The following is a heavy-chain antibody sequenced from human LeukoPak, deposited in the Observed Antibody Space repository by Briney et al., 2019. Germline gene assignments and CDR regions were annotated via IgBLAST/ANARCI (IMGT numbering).Heavy chain of an antibody. Sequence: PSETLSLTCNVSGGSISHYYWNWIRQTPGKGLEWIGYMEYSGSTDYNPSLKDRVTISADTSKNQFSLKINSVTAADTAVYYCASGNSPPMFGLDVWGHGTTVTVSS. V-gene: IGHV4-59*01. CDR3: ASGNSPPMFGLDV. J-gene: IGHJ6*02. CDR2: MEYSGST. D-gene: IGHD4-23*01. CDR1: GGSISHYY.